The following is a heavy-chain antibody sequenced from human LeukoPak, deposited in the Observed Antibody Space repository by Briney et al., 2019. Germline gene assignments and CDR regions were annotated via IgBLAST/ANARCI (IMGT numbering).Heavy chain of an antibody. CDR3: ARGQWLVSSFDY. CDR2: IYYSGST. Sequence: SETLSLTCTVSGGSISSYYWSWIRQPPGKGLEWIGYIYYSGSTNYNPSLKSRVTISVDTSKNQFSLKLSSVTAADTAVYYCARGQWLVSSFDYWGQGTLVTVSS. V-gene: IGHV4-59*01. J-gene: IGHJ4*02. D-gene: IGHD6-19*01. CDR1: GGSISSYY.